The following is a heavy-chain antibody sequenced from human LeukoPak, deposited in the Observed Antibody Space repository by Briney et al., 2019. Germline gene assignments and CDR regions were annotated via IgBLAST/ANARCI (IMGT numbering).Heavy chain of an antibody. CDR2: ISNSGGKR. CDR3: AKGHGSTWYDGLYYFDY. Sequence: GGSLRLSCAASGFTFGSYAMNWVRQAPGKGLEWVSGISNSGGKRYYADSLKGRFTISRDNSKNMLYLQMNSLRVEDTAVYYCAKGHGSTWYDGLYYFDYWGQGILVTVSS. V-gene: IGHV3-23*01. D-gene: IGHD6-13*01. CDR1: GFTFGSYA. J-gene: IGHJ4*02.